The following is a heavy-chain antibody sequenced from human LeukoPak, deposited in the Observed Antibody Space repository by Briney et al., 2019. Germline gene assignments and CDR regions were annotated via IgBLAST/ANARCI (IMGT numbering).Heavy chain of an antibody. CDR2: FDPEDGET. D-gene: IGHD2-2*02. V-gene: IGHV1-24*01. CDR1: GYTLTELS. Sequence: ASVKVSCKVSGYTLTELSMHWVRQAPGKGLEWMGGFDPEDGETIYAQKFQGRVTMTEDTSTDTAYMELSSLRSGDTAVYYCATVRYLGYCSSTSCYTPHRYYFDYWGQGTLVTVSS. J-gene: IGHJ4*02. CDR3: ATVRYLGYCSSTSCYTPHRYYFDY.